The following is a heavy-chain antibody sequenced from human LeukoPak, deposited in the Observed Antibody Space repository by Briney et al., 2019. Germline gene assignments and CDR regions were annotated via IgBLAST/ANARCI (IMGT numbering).Heavy chain of an antibody. D-gene: IGHD6-25*01. CDR2: IYSGGST. Sequence: GGSLRLSCAASGFTVSSNYMSWVRQAPGKGLEWVSVIYSGGSTYYAASVKGRFTISRDNSKNTLYLQMNSLRAEDTAVYYCAKDSSGQGYFDYWGQGTLVTVSS. CDR3: AKDSSGQGYFDY. J-gene: IGHJ4*02. V-gene: IGHV3-53*01. CDR1: GFTVSSNY.